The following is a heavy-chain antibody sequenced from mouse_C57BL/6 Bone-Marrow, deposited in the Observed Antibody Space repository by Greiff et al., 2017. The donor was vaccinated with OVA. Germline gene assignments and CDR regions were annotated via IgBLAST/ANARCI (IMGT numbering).Heavy chain of an antibody. D-gene: IGHD2-3*01. CDR3: ARKEIYDGFYYAMDY. V-gene: IGHV5-12*01. CDR1: EYEFPSHD. CDR2: ISNGGGST. Sequence: EVKLVESGGGLVQPGESLKLSCESNEYEFPSHDMSWVRKTPEKRLEWVAYISNGGGSTYYPDTVKGRFTISRDNAKNTLYLQMSRLKSEDTAMYYCARKEIYDGFYYAMDYWGQGTSVTVSS. J-gene: IGHJ4*01.